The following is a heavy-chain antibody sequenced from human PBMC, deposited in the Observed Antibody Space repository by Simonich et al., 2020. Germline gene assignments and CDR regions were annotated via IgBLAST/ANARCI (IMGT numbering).Heavy chain of an antibody. CDR1: GFTFSSYW. J-gene: IGHJ4*02. CDR2: SNSEGRSP. CDR3: ARNRLDY. Sequence: EVQLVESGGGLVQPGGSLRLSCAAFGFTFSSYWMHWVRQGHGKGLGWVSRSNSEGRSPSYADAVKGRFTISRDNAKNTLYLQMNSLRAEDTAVYYCARNRLDYWGQGTLVTVSS. V-gene: IGHV3-74*01.